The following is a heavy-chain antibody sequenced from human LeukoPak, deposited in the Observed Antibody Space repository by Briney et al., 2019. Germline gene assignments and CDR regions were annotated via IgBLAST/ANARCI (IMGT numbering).Heavy chain of an antibody. D-gene: IGHD3-3*01. Sequence: ASVKVSCKASGYTFTSYDINWVLQATGQGLEWMGWMNPNSGNTGYAQKFQGRVTITRNTSISTAYMELSSLRSEDTAVYYCARVSVTYYDFWSGYYTGYYYYYMDVWGKGTTVTVSS. CDR1: GYTFTSYD. J-gene: IGHJ6*03. CDR3: ARVSVTYYDFWSGYYTGYYYYYMDV. V-gene: IGHV1-8*03. CDR2: MNPNSGNT.